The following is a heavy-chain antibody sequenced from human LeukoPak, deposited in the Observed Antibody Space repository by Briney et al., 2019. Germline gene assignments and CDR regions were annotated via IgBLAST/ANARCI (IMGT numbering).Heavy chain of an antibody. D-gene: IGHD2-8*01. V-gene: IGHV4-34*01. CDR1: GGSFSGYY. J-gene: IGHJ4*02. Sequence: SETLSLTCAVYGGSFSGYYWSWIRQPPGKGLEWIGEINHSGSTNYNPSLKSRVTISVDTSKNQFSLKLSSVTAADTAVYYCARLSVRFDYWGQGTLVTVSS. CDR3: ARLSVRFDY. CDR2: INHSGST.